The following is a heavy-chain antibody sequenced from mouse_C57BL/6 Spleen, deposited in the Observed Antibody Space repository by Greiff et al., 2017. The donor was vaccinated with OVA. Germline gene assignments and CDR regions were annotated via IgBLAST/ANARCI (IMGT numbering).Heavy chain of an antibody. D-gene: IGHD1-1*01. V-gene: IGHV5-9-1*02. CDR3: TRDRDYGSSRSYAMDY. CDR1: GFTFSSYA. Sequence: EVQLVESGEGLVKPGGSLKLSCAASGFTFSSYAMSWVRQTPEKRLEWVAYISSGGDYIYYADTVKGRFTISRDNARNTLYLQMSSLKSEDTAMYYCTRDRDYGSSRSYAMDYWGQGTSVTVSS. CDR2: ISSGGDYI. J-gene: IGHJ4*01.